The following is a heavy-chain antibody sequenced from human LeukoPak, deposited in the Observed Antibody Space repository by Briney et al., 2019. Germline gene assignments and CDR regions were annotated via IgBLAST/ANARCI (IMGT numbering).Heavy chain of an antibody. CDR2: ISYDGSNK. J-gene: IGHJ6*02. V-gene: IGHV3-30-3*01. Sequence: PGGSLRLSCAASGFTFSSYAMHWVRQAPGKGLEWVAVISYDGSNKYYADSVKGRFTISRDNPKNTLYLQMNSLRAEDTAVYYCAREGVFDWFYYHYGMDVWGQGTTVTVSS. D-gene: IGHD3-9*01. CDR3: AREGVFDWFYYHYGMDV. CDR1: GFTFSSYA.